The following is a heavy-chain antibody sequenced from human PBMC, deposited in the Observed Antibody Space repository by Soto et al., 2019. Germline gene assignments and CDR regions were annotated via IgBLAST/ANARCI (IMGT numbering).Heavy chain of an antibody. D-gene: IGHD3-10*01. J-gene: IGHJ5*02. CDR1: GFTFSDSY. V-gene: IGHV3-11*01. CDR3: ASAPYYYAWES. CDR2: ISGSGDTI. Sequence: GGSLRLSCAASGFTFSDSYMTWIRQAPGKGLEWISYISGSGDTIYYADSVKGRFTVFRDNAKNSLYLQMNSLRAEDTAVYYCASAPYYYAWESWGEGTVVTVSS.